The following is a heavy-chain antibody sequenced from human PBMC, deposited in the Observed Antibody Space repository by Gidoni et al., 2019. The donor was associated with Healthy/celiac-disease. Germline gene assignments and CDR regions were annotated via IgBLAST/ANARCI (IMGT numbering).Heavy chain of an antibody. CDR2: ISYDGSNK. CDR3: ARSSSWYRRYYYGMDV. D-gene: IGHD6-13*01. V-gene: IGHV3-30-3*01. J-gene: IGHJ6*02. Sequence: GRSLRLSCAASGFTFSSYAMHWVRQAPGKGLEWVAVISYDGSNKYYADSVKGRFTISRDNSKNTLYLQMNSLRAEDTAVYYCARSSSWYRRYYYGMDVWGQGTTVTVSS. CDR1: GFTFSSYA.